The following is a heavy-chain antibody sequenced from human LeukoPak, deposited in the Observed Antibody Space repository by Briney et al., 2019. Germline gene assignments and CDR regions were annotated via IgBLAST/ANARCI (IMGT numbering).Heavy chain of an antibody. J-gene: IGHJ4*02. CDR3: ASNYCSGGSCYSGFDY. CDR2: IYYSGST. CDR1: GGSISSYY. Sequence: SETLSLTCTVSGGSISSYYWSWIRQPPGKGLEWIGYIYYSGSTNYNPSLKSRATISVDTSKNQFSLKLSSVTAADTAVYYCASNYCSGGSCYSGFDYWGQGTLVTVSS. D-gene: IGHD2-15*01. V-gene: IGHV4-59*08.